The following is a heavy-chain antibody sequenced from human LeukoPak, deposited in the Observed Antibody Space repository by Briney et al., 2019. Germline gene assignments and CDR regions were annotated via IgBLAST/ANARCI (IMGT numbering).Heavy chain of an antibody. V-gene: IGHV1-18*01. CDR3: AMDRSSSTL. Sequence: ASVRVSCQPTAYIFTNFGISWGLQAPGQGLEWMGWISAYNGHRNYAQKFQDRLTVTTNTSATTAYMELTGLTADDTGVYYCAMDRSSSTLWGQGTLVTISS. CDR1: AYIFTNFG. J-gene: IGHJ4*02. D-gene: IGHD6-6*01. CDR2: ISAYNGHR.